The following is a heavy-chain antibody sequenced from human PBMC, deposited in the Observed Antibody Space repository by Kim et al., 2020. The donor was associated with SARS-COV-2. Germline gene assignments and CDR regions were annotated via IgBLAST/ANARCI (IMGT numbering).Heavy chain of an antibody. J-gene: IGHJ6*02. CDR2: ITWNSGSI. Sequence: GGSLRLSCAASGFTFDDYAMEWVRQAPGKGLEWVAGITWNSGSIGYADSVKGRFAISRDNAKNSLYLQMNSLRTEDTALYYCAGWSYYGMDVWGRGTTVTVSS. D-gene: IGHD6-19*01. CDR1: GFTFDDYA. V-gene: IGHV3-9*01. CDR3: AGWSYYGMDV.